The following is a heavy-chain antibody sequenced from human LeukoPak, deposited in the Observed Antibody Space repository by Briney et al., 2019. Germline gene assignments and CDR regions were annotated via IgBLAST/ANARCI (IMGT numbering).Heavy chain of an antibody. CDR2: IRYDGSNK. Sequence: GGSLRLPCAASGFTFSSYGMHWVRQAPGKGLEWVAFIRYDGSNKYYADSVKGRFTISRDNSKNTLYLQMNSLRAEDTAVYYCARDHQRYYDSSGYSSHFDYWGQGTLVTVSS. D-gene: IGHD3-22*01. V-gene: IGHV3-30*02. CDR1: GFTFSSYG. J-gene: IGHJ4*02. CDR3: ARDHQRYYDSSGYSSHFDY.